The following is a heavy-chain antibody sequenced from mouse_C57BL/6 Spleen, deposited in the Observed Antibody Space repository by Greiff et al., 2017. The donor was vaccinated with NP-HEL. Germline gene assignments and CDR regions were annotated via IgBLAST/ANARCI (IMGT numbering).Heavy chain of an antibody. CDR2: INPYNGGT. CDR3: ARGRRDWYFDV. CDR1: GYTFTDYY. V-gene: IGHV1-19*01. Sequence: VQLQQSGPVLVKPGASVKMSCTASGYTFTDYYMNWVKQSHGKSLEWIGVINPYNGGTSYTHKFKGQVTLSVDKSSSTAYLELNSLTSEDSAIYYCARGRRDWYFDVWGKGTTVTVSS. J-gene: IGHJ1*03.